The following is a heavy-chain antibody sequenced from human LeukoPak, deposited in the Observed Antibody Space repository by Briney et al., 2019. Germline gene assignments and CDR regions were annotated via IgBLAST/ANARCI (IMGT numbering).Heavy chain of an antibody. Sequence: GGSLRLSCAASGFTFSSYWMHWVRQVPGKGLMWVSRIKTDGSSTSYADSVKGRFTISRGNSKNTLYLQMNSLRAEDTAVYYCAKDRSSTLWYFDYWGQGAQVTVSS. CDR1: GFTFSSYW. CDR2: IKTDGSST. V-gene: IGHV3-74*01. D-gene: IGHD2-2*01. J-gene: IGHJ4*02. CDR3: AKDRSSTLWYFDY.